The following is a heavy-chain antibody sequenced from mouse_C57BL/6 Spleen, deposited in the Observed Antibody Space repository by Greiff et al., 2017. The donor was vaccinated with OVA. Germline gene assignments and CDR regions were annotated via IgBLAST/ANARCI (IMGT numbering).Heavy chain of an antibody. V-gene: IGHV1-82*01. Sequence: QVQLQQSGPELVKPGASVKISCKASGYAFSSSWMNWVKQRPGKGLEWIGRIYPGDGDTNYNGKFKGKATLTADKSSSTAYMQLSSLTSEDSAVYFCARRGDWVFDYWGQVTTLTVSS. CDR3: ARRGDWVFDY. D-gene: IGHD4-1*01. J-gene: IGHJ2*01. CDR1: GYAFSSSW. CDR2: IYPGDGDT.